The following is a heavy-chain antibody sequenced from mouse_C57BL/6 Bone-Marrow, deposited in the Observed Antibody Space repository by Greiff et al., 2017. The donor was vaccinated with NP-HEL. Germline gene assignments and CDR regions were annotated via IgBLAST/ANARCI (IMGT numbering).Heavy chain of an antibody. CDR1: GYTFTDYK. D-gene: IGHD3-2*02. CDR2: INPNNGGT. Sequence: VQLQQSGPELVKPGASVKMSCKASGYTFTDYKMHWVKQSHGKSLEWIGYINPNNGGTSYNQKFKGKSTLTVNKSSSTAYMELRSLTSEDSAVYDCANEGHLRLRRFAYWGQGTLVTVSA. V-gene: IGHV1-22*01. CDR3: ANEGHLRLRRFAY. J-gene: IGHJ3*01.